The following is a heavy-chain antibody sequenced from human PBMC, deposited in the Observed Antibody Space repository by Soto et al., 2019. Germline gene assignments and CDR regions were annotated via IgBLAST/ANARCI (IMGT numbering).Heavy chain of an antibody. V-gene: IGHV3-74*01. D-gene: IGHD3-10*01. CDR2: IKSDGSST. J-gene: IGHJ5*02. CDR1: GFTFSTYW. Sequence: EVQLVESGGGLVQPGGSLRLSCAASGFTFSTYWMHWVRQSPGQGLMWVSRIKSDGSSTDYADSVKGRFTISRDNAKNTLYLQMNSLRAEDTAVYFCARDLAMIRGAWFDPWGQGILVTVSA. CDR3: ARDLAMIRGAWFDP.